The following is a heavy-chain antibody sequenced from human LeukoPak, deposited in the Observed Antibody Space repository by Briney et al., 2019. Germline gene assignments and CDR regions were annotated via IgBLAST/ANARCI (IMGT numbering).Heavy chain of an antibody. J-gene: IGHJ4*02. V-gene: IGHV4-34*01. CDR1: GGSFSGYY. CDR2: INHSGST. Sequence: PSETLSLTCAVYGGSFSGYYWSWIRQPPGKGLEWIGEINHSGSTNYNPSLKSRVTISVDTSKNQFSLKLSSVTAADTAVYYCARHARLFIAAAEHYWGQGTLVTVSS. D-gene: IGHD6-13*01. CDR3: ARHARLFIAAAEHY.